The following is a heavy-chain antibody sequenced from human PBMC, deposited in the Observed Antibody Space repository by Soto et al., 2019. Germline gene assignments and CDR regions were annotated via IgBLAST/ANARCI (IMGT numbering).Heavy chain of an antibody. CDR2: ISAYNGNT. CDR1: GYTFTSYG. CDR3: ARVARGGVVSSYGDY. J-gene: IGHJ4*02. D-gene: IGHD3-16*01. Sequence: QVQLVPSGAEVKKPGASVKVSCKASGYTFTSYGISWVRQAPGQGLEWMGWISAYNGNTNYAQKLQGRVTMTTDTSTSTAYMELRSLRSDDTAVYYCARVARGGVVSSYGDYWVQGTLVTVSS. V-gene: IGHV1-18*01.